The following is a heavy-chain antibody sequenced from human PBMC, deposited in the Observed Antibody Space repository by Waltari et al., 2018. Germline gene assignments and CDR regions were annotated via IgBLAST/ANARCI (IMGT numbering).Heavy chain of an antibody. CDR1: GGTFSSYT. CDR3: ARGEGIVTTVTTNY. Sequence: QVQLVQSGAEVKKPGSSVKVSCKASGGTFSSYTISWVRQAPGQGLEWMGRIIPILGIANYAQKIQGRVTITSDKSTSTAYMELSSLRSEDTAVYYCARGEGIVTTVTTNYWGQGTLVTVSS. V-gene: IGHV1-69*02. CDR2: IIPILGIA. J-gene: IGHJ4*02. D-gene: IGHD4-17*01.